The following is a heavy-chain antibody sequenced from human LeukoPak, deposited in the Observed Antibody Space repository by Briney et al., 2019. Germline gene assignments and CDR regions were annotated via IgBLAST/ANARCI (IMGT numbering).Heavy chain of an antibody. D-gene: IGHD3-22*01. J-gene: IGHJ4*02. CDR3: ARDNYYASSGYQFDY. V-gene: IGHV3-20*04. CDR2: INWSGGIT. Sequence: PGGSLRLSCAISGFTFDDYGMSWVRQPPGKGLELVSGINWSGGITNYADSVKGRFSISRDNAKNSLYLQMNSLRAEDTALYYCARDNYYASSGYQFDYWGQGTLVTVSS. CDR1: GFTFDDYG.